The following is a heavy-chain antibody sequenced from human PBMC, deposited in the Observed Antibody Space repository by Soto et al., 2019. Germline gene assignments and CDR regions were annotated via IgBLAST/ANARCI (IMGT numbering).Heavy chain of an antibody. Sequence: SETLSLTCAVYGGSFSGYYWSWIRQPPGKGLEWIGEINHSGSTNYNPSLKSRVTISVDTSKNQFSLKLSSVTAADTAVYYCASIRDTGNVDLTFDYWGQGTLVTVSS. CDR3: ASIRDTGNVDLTFDY. D-gene: IGHD1-26*01. CDR1: GGSFSGYY. CDR2: INHSGST. V-gene: IGHV4-34*01. J-gene: IGHJ4*02.